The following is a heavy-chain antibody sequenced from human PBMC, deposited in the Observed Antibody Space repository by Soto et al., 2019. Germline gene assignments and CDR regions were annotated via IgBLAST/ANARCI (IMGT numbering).Heavy chain of an antibody. J-gene: IGHJ3*02. CDR1: GGSISSGGYY. Sequence: SETLSLTCTVSGGSISSGGYYWSWIRQHPGKGLEWIGYIYYSGSTYYNPSLKSRVTISVDTSKNQFSLKLSSVTAADTAVYYCARAPTIFGVVIHHDAFDIRGQGTMVTVSS. D-gene: IGHD3-3*01. V-gene: IGHV4-31*03. CDR2: IYYSGST. CDR3: ARAPTIFGVVIHHDAFDI.